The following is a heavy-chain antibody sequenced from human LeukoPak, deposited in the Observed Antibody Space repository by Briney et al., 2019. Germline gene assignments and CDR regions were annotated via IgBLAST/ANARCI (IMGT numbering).Heavy chain of an antibody. V-gene: IGHV1-2*02. CDR2: INPNSGGT. CDR3: ATDLGNLRLEELFDY. D-gene: IGHD3-16*01. J-gene: IGHJ4*02. CDR1: GYTFPEYY. Sequence: GASVKVSCLASGYTFPEYYMQGVRQAPGQGLEWMRWINPNSGGTNYAQKFQGRVTMTRDTSISTAYMEPSRLRSDDTAVYYCATDLGNLRLEELFDYWGQGTLVTVSS.